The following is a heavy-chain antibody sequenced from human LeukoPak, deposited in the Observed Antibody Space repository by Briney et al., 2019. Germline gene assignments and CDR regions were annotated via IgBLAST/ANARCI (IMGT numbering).Heavy chain of an antibody. CDR3: ARAPFQH. CDR2: IYYTGST. CDR1: GGSISSSAYF. V-gene: IGHV4-39*07. J-gene: IGHJ1*01. Sequence: SETLSLTCTVSGGSISSSAYFWGWIRQPPGKGLEWIGSIYYTGSTYYSPSLKSRVTISVHTSKNQFSLRLSSVTAADTAVYYCARAPFQHWGQGTLVTVSS.